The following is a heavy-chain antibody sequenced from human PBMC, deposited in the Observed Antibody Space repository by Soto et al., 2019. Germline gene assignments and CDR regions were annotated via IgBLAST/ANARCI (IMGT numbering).Heavy chain of an antibody. CDR1: GFTFTNAW. Sequence: EVHLVESGGGLVKPGGSLRLSCAASGFTFTNAWMSWVRQAPGKGLEWVGRIKRETDGGTTDYAAPVKGRFTISRDDSRNTLYLQMNNLKTDDTALYYCTPAATTVTTIDYWGQGTLVTVSS. CDR2: IKRETDGGTT. V-gene: IGHV3-15*01. D-gene: IGHD4-17*01. CDR3: TPAATTVTTIDY. J-gene: IGHJ4*02.